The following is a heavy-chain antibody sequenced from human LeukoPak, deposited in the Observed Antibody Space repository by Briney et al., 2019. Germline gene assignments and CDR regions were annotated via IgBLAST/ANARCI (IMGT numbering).Heavy chain of an antibody. CDR3: ARVNSGYDGGYYYYYMDV. V-gene: IGHV4-34*01. D-gene: IGHD5-12*01. CDR2: INHSGST. J-gene: IGHJ6*03. Sequence: SETLSLTCAVYGGSFSGYYWSWIRQPPGKGLEWIGEINHSGSTYYNPSLKSRVTISVDTSKNQFSLKLSPVTAADTAVYYCARVNSGYDGGYYYYYMDVWGKGTTVTVSS. CDR1: GGSFSGYY.